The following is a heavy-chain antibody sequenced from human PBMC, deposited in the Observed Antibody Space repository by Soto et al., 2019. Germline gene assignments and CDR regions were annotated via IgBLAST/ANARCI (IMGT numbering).Heavy chain of an antibody. Sequence: QVQLVQSGAEVKKPGASVKVSCKASGYTFTSYAMHWVRQAPGQRLEWMGWINAGNGNTKYSQKFQGRVTITRDTSASTAYMELSSLRSEDTAVYYCARVLYDSSGYYQFDYWGQGTLVTVSS. D-gene: IGHD3-22*01. CDR3: ARVLYDSSGYYQFDY. CDR2: INAGNGNT. J-gene: IGHJ4*02. CDR1: GYTFTSYA. V-gene: IGHV1-3*01.